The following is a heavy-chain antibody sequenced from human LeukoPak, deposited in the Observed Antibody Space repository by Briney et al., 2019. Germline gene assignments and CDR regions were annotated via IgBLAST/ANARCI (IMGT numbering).Heavy chain of an antibody. CDR3: AKDNNGDYVFYYYGMDV. V-gene: IGHV3-23*01. CDR1: GFTFMSYA. CDR2: ISGSGGST. Sequence: PGGSLRLSCAASGFTFMSYAMSWVRQAPGKGLEWVSAISGSGGSTSYTDSVKGRFTISRDNSKNTLYLQMNSLRAEDTAVYYCAKDNNGDYVFYYYGMDVWGQGTTVTVSS. J-gene: IGHJ6*02. D-gene: IGHD4-17*01.